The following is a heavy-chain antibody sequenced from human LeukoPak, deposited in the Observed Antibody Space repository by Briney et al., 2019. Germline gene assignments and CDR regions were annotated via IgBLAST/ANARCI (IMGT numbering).Heavy chain of an antibody. J-gene: IGHJ5*02. D-gene: IGHD3-9*01. CDR3: AKARITICARGNWFDP. V-gene: IGHV3-23*01. CDR2: ISGSGGNT. CDR1: GFTFSSYA. Sequence: GGSLRLSCAASGFTFSSYAMSWVRQAPGKGLEWVSAISGSGGNTYYAVSVKGRFTISRDNSKNTQYLQMNSLIGEDTAVYYCAKARITICARGNWFDPWGQGTLVTVSS.